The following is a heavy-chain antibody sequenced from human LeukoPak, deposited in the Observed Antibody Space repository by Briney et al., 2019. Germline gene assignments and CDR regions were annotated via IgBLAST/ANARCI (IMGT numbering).Heavy chain of an antibody. D-gene: IGHD2-21*02. J-gene: IGHJ4*02. Sequence: PSETLSLTCAVYGGSFSGYYWSWIRQPPGKGLEWIGSIYYSGSTYYNPSLKSRVTISVDTSKNQFSLKLSSVTAADTAVYYCARHSYCGGDCYQFDYWGQGTLVTVSS. CDR1: GGSFSGYY. CDR2: IYYSGST. V-gene: IGHV4-34*01. CDR3: ARHSYCGGDCYQFDY.